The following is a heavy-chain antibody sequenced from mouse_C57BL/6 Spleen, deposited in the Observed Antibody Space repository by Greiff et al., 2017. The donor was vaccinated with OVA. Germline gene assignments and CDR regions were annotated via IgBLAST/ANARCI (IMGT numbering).Heavy chain of an antibody. V-gene: IGHV5-16*01. J-gene: IGHJ3*01. Sequence: EVNVVESEGGLVQPGSSMKLSCTASGFTFSDYYMAWVRQVPEKGLEWVANINYDGSSTYYLDSLKSRFIISRDNAKNILYLQMSSLKSEDTATYYCARVYSNYFAYWGQGTLVTVSA. CDR2: INYDGSST. D-gene: IGHD2-5*01. CDR1: GFTFSDYY. CDR3: ARVYSNYFAY.